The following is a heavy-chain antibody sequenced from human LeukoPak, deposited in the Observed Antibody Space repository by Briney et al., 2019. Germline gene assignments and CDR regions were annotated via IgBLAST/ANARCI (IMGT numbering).Heavy chain of an antibody. J-gene: IGHJ3*02. Sequence: PSETLSLTCSVSGGSISSSSYFWGWIRQPPGKGLEWIASVHYSGSTYYNPSLKSRVTISVDTSKNQFSLKLSSVTAADTAVYYCARLLSGSYLAVGAFDIWGQGTMVTVSS. V-gene: IGHV4-39*01. CDR2: VHYSGST. CDR3: ARLLSGSYLAVGAFDI. CDR1: GGSISSSSYF. D-gene: IGHD1-26*01.